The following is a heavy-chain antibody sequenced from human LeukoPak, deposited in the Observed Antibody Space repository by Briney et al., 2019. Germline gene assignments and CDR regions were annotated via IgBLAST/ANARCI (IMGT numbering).Heavy chain of an antibody. CDR1: GSRFTSYW. J-gene: IGHJ4*02. CDR3: ARHFVCSGGSCYSTVGFDY. V-gene: IGHV5-51*01. Sequence: GAPLKISCKGSGSRFTSYWIGGVRQMPGKGLEWMGIIYPGDSDTRYSPSFQGQVTISADKSISTASLQWSSLKASDTAMYYCARHFVCSGGSCYSTVGFDYWGQGTLVTVSS. D-gene: IGHD2-15*01. CDR2: IYPGDSDT.